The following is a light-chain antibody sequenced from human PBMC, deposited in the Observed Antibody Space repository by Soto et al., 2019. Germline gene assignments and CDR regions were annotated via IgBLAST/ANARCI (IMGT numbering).Light chain of an antibody. Sequence: QSALTQPASVAGSPGQSITISCTGTSSNLGSYDLVSWYQQYPGQAPKLLIYEASKRPAGGSDRFSGFKSGSTASLTISGLQDDDEAEYYFCSFEGRTPLVVFGGGTKLTVL. CDR2: EAS. CDR1: SSNLGSYDL. V-gene: IGLV2-23*01. J-gene: IGLJ2*01. CDR3: CSFEGRTPLVV.